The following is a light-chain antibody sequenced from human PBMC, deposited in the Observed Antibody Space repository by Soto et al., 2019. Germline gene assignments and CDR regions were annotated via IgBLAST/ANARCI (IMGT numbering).Light chain of an antibody. J-gene: IGKJ1*01. Sequence: TVLTQSPCTVSLSPGERATLSYRASQSVSSSYLAWYQQKPGQAPRLLIYGASNRATGIADRFSGSGSGTDFTLTISRLEPEDYAVYYCQQYGSSPPWTFGQGTKVDI. CDR2: GAS. CDR1: QSVSSSY. V-gene: IGKV3-20*01. CDR3: QQYGSSPPWT.